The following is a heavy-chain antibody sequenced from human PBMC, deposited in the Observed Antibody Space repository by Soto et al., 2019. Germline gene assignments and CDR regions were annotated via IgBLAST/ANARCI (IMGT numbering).Heavy chain of an antibody. CDR1: GFTFSDYY. D-gene: IGHD2-15*01. J-gene: IGHJ4*02. CDR2: ISSSGSTI. Sequence: QVQLVESGGGLVKPGGSLRLSCAASGFTFSDYYMSWIRQAPGKGLEWVSYISSSGSTIEYADSVKGRFTISRDNAKNSLSXXINLLRAQDTPVYYCARPGSSSGGRVYWGQGTLVTVSS. CDR3: ARPGSSSGGRVY. V-gene: IGHV3-11*01.